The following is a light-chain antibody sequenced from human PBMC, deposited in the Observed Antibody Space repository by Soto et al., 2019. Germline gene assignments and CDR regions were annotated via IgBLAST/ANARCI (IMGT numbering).Light chain of an antibody. J-gene: IGKJ1*01. CDR3: QQSYSSPWT. CDR1: QNSSNY. V-gene: IGKV1-39*01. CDR2: AAS. Sequence: DIQMTQSPSSLSASVRDSVTITCRASQNSSNYLNWYQQKPGRAPKILIYAASSLQSGVPSRFSGGGSGTDFTLTITSLQPEDFATYYCQQSYSSPWTFGQGTKVDIK.